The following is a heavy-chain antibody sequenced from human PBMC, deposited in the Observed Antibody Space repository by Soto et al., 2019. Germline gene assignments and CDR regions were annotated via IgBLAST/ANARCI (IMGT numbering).Heavy chain of an antibody. D-gene: IGHD3-22*01. CDR1: GGTFSSYA. CDR3: ARYSRGAVYDRADGYNCFGP. V-gene: IGHV1-69*13. Sequence: SVKVSCKASGGTFSSYAISWVRQAPGQGLEWRGGIIPIFGRANYTQKLEGRVTITADESTSTGYMERGSVSSDDTDVYFCARYSRGAVYDRADGYNCFGPWGQGTLVTIS. CDR2: IIPIFGRA. J-gene: IGHJ5*02.